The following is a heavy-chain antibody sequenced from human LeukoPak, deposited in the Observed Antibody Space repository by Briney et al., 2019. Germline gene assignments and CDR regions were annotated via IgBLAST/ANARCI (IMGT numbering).Heavy chain of an antibody. CDR2: IYSGGST. D-gene: IGHD6-13*01. J-gene: IGHJ4*02. Sequence: AGGSLRLSCAASGFTVSSNYMSWVRQAPGKGLEWVSVIYSGGSTYYADSVKGRFTFSRDNAKNSLYLQMNSLRAEDTAVYYCAREKGSSWSPDYWGQGTLVTVSS. CDR1: GFTVSSNY. V-gene: IGHV3-53*01. CDR3: AREKGSSWSPDY.